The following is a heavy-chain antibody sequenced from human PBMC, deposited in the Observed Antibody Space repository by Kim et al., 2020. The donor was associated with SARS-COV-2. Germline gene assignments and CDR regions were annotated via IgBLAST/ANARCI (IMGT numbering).Heavy chain of an antibody. Sequence: GGSLRLSCAASGFTFDDYAMHWVRQAPGKGLEWVSGISWNSGSIGYADSVKGRFTISRDNAKNSLYLQMNSLRAEDTALYYCAKDIGVGHFDAYWYFDLWGRGTLVTVSS. CDR2: ISWNSGSI. CDR1: GFTFDDYA. J-gene: IGHJ2*01. V-gene: IGHV3-9*01. CDR3: AKDIGVGHFDAYWYFDL. D-gene: IGHD3-9*01.